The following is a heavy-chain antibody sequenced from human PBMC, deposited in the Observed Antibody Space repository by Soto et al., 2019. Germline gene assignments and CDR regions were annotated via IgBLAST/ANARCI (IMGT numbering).Heavy chain of an antibody. J-gene: IGHJ4*02. V-gene: IGHV4-30-4*01. Sequence: ASETLSLTCTVSGGSIRNGDYYWGWIRQPPGKGLEWIGYVYYSGPTYSHPSLNSRVSISVDTSENQFSLRLTSVTAADTAVYYCVKVNLVGAAYSFDYWGRGNMVTVYS. CDR2: VYYSGPT. CDR3: VKVNLVGAAYSFDY. D-gene: IGHD1-26*01. CDR1: GGSIRNGDYY.